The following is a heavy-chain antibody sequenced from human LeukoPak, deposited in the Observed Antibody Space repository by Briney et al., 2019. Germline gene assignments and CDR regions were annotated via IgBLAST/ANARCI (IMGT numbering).Heavy chain of an antibody. Sequence: GGSLRLSCAASGFTFSTYSMNWVRQAPGRGLEWVSSISSNSRYIYYADSVKGRFTISRDNARSSLFLQMNSLRAEDTAVYYCTKDPGHVLRSFDYSEYWGQGTRVTVSS. CDR1: GFTFSTYS. CDR2: ISSNSRYI. D-gene: IGHD3-9*01. V-gene: IGHV3-21*01. J-gene: IGHJ4*02. CDR3: TKDPGHVLRSFDYSEY.